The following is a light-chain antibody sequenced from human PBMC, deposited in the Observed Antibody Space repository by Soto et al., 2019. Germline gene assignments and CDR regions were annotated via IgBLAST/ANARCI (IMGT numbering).Light chain of an antibody. J-gene: IGKJ1*01. V-gene: IGKV3-20*01. CDR2: GAS. Sequence: ETGLTQSPGTLSLSPGERATLFCRASRSVSSSYLAWYQQKPGQAPRLLIYGASSRTTGIPDRFSGSGSGTDFTLTISRLEPEDFAVYYCEQYVNSPPSWTFGQGTKVEIK. CDR3: EQYVNSPPSWT. CDR1: RSVSSSY.